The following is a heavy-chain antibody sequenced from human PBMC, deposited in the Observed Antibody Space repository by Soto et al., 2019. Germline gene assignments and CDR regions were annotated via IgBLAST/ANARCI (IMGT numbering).Heavy chain of an antibody. Sequence: SVKVSCKASGGTFSSYAISWVRQAPGQGLEWMGGIIPIFGTANYAQKFQGRVTITADESTSTAYMELSSLRSEDTAVYYCARDQRGDNYDILTGYFPWYYGMDVWGQGTTVTVSS. J-gene: IGHJ6*02. CDR2: IIPIFGTA. V-gene: IGHV1-69*13. CDR3: ARDQRGDNYDILTGYFPWYYGMDV. CDR1: GGTFSSYA. D-gene: IGHD3-9*01.